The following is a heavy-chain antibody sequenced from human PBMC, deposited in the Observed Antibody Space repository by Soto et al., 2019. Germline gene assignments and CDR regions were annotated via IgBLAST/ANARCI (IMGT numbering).Heavy chain of an antibody. V-gene: IGHV3-30*18. J-gene: IGHJ6*02. Sequence: FLRLSCAASGFTFSSYGMHWVRQAPGKGLEWVAVISYDGSNKYYADSVKGRFTISRDNSKNTLYLQMNSLRAEDTAVYYCAKEGTMVRPMDVWGQGTTVTVSS. CDR1: GFTFSSYG. CDR2: ISYDGSNK. D-gene: IGHD3-10*01. CDR3: AKEGTMVRPMDV.